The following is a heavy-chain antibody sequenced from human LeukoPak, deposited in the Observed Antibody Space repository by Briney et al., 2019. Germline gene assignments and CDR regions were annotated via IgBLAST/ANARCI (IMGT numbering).Heavy chain of an antibody. CDR2: ISGSGGST. Sequence: GGSLRLSCAASGFTFSSYAMSWVRQAPGKGLEWVSAISGSGGSTYYADSVKGWFTISRDNSKNTLYLQMNSLRAEDTAVYYCAKGLYDFWSSDAFDIWGQGTMVTVSS. D-gene: IGHD3-3*01. CDR3: AKGLYDFWSSDAFDI. CDR1: GFTFSSYA. J-gene: IGHJ3*02. V-gene: IGHV3-23*01.